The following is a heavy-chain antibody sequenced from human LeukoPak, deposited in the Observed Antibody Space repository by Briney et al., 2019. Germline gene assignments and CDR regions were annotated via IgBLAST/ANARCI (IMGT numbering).Heavy chain of an antibody. CDR3: ARTFADYGDYYYYYGMDV. J-gene: IGHJ6*02. CDR2: INPSGGST. Sequence: ASVKVSCKASGYTFTSYYMHCVRQAPGQGLEWMVIINPSGGSTSYAQKFQGRVTMTRDTSTSTVYMELSSLRSEDTAVYYCARTFADYGDYYYYYGMDVWGQGTTVTVSS. V-gene: IGHV1-46*01. D-gene: IGHD4-17*01. CDR1: GYTFTSYY.